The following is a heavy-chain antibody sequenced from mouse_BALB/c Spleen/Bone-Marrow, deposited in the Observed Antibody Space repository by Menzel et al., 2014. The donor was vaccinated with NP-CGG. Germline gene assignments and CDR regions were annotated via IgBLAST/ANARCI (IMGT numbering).Heavy chain of an antibody. CDR2: ISGGGSYT. CDR3: ARHAYYDQTEVSFVY. D-gene: IGHD2-4*01. V-gene: IGHV5-9-2*01. J-gene: IGHJ3*01. Sequence: VQLKDSGGNLVKSGGSLKLSCAASGFTFSSYGMSWVRQTPEKRLEWVATISGGGSYTFYPDSVKGRFTISRDNAKNNLYLQLSSLRSEDTALYYCARHAYYDQTEVSFVYWGQGTLVTASA. CDR1: GFTFSSYG.